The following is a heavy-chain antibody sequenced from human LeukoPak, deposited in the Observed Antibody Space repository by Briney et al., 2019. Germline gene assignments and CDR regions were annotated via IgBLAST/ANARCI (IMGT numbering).Heavy chain of an antibody. V-gene: IGHV3-21*01. CDR1: GFTFSTSG. Sequence: GGSLRLSCAASGFTFSTSGMNWVRQAPGKGLEWVASISSRSYGYYADAVKGRFTISRDNARNSLYLQMNSLRAEDTALYYCARGGGDIPIDSWGQGTLVAVSS. CDR2: ISSRSYG. D-gene: IGHD2-21*02. J-gene: IGHJ4*02. CDR3: ARGGGDIPIDS.